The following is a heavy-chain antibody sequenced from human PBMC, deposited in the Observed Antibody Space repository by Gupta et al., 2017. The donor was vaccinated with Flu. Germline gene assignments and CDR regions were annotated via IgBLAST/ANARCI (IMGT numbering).Heavy chain of an antibody. CDR2: DSGSTIYT. CDR1: GFTFSSYA. J-gene: IGHJ4*02. V-gene: IGHV3-23*01. Sequence: EVNLLESGGGLVQPGGSLRLSCVASGFTFSSYAMSWVRQAPGKGLEWVSTDSGSTIYTYYADSGKGRVTVSRDNSRNTLYLQLNSLGADDTAVYYCEKGASYSGSGRAEFDGGGQGTLVTVSS. CDR3: EKGASYSGSGRAEFDG. D-gene: IGHD1-26*01.